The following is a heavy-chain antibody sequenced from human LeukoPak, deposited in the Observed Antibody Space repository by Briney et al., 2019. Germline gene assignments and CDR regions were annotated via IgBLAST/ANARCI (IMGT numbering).Heavy chain of an antibody. CDR1: GFTFSNYG. CDR3: AKGDSGSYFYYFDY. J-gene: IGHJ4*02. CDR2: IRYDGINK. Sequence: GGSLRLSCAASGFTFSNYGMHWVRQAPGKGLEWVAFIRYDGINKYYADSVKGRFTISRDNSKNTLYLQMNSLRAEDTAVYYCAKGDSGSYFYYFDYWGQGILVTVSS. V-gene: IGHV3-30*02. D-gene: IGHD1-26*01.